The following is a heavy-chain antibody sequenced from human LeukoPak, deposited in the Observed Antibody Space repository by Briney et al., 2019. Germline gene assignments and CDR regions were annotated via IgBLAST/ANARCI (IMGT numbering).Heavy chain of an antibody. Sequence: GGSLRLSCAASGFTFSSYAMSWVRQAPGKGLEWVSSVSGSGGSTYYADSVKGRFTISRDNSKNTLYVQMNSLRAEDTAVYYCAKGGKRDAFDIWGQGTMVTVSP. V-gene: IGHV3-23*01. CDR1: GFTFSSYA. J-gene: IGHJ3*02. CDR2: VSGSGGST. CDR3: AKGGKRDAFDI. D-gene: IGHD1-1*01.